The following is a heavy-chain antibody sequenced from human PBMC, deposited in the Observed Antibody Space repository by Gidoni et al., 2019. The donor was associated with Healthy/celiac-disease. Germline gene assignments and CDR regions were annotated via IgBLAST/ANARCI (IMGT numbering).Heavy chain of an antibody. CDR3: ARARSRWLLAAIPPTTADY. D-gene: IGHD2-21*02. CDR2: ISYDGSNK. Sequence: QVQLVESGGGVVQPGRSLRLSCAASGFTFSSYAMHWVRQAPGKGLEWVAVISYDGSNKYYADSVKGRFTISRDNSKNTLYLQMNSLRAEDTAVYYCARARSRWLLAAIPPTTADYWGQGTLVTVSS. V-gene: IGHV3-30-3*01. J-gene: IGHJ4*02. CDR1: GFTFSSYA.